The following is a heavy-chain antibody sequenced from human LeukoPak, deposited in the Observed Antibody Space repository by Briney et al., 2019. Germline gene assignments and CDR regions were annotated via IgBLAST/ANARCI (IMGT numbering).Heavy chain of an antibody. D-gene: IGHD1-20*01. CDR2: IIPILGIA. CDR1: GGTFSSYA. J-gene: IGHJ6*02. CDR3: ARITVYYYGMDV. Sequence: GSSVKVSCKASGGTFSSYAISWVRQASGQGLEWMGRIIPILGIANYAQKFQGRVTITADKSTSTAYMELSSLRSEDTAVYYCARITVYYYGMDVWGQGTTVTVSS. V-gene: IGHV1-69*04.